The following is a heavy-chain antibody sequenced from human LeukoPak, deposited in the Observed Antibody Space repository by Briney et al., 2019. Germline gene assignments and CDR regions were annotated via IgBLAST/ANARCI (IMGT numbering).Heavy chain of an antibody. Sequence: EPGGSLRLSCAASGFTFSSYSMNWVRQAPGKGLEWVSSISSGSSYIYYADSVKGRFTISRENAKNSLYLQMDSLRAEDTAVHYCARLTGNYGDYWGQGTLVTVSS. V-gene: IGHV3-21*01. D-gene: IGHD3-10*01. CDR2: ISSGSSYI. CDR3: ARLTGNYGDY. CDR1: GFTFSSYS. J-gene: IGHJ4*02.